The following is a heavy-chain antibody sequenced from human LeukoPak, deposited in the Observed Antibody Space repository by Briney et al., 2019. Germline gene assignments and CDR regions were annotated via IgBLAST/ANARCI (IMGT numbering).Heavy chain of an antibody. Sequence: SQTLSLTCAISGDSVSSNSAAWNWIRQSPSRGLEWLGRTYYRSKWYNDYAVSVKSRITINSDTSKNQFSLQMNSVTPEGTAVYYCARDIVGGWSYYYYYMDVWGKGTTVTVSS. CDR1: GDSVSSNSAA. D-gene: IGHD6-19*01. V-gene: IGHV6-1*01. J-gene: IGHJ6*03. CDR3: ARDIVGGWSYYYYYMDV. CDR2: TYYRSKWYN.